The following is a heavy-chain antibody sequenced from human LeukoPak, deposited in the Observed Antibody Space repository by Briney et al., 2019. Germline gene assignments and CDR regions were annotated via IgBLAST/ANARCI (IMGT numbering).Heavy chain of an antibody. CDR1: GGTFSSYA. V-gene: IGHV1-8*03. Sequence: ASVKVSCKASGGTFSSYAISWVRQATGQGLEWMGWMNPNSGNTGYAQKFQGRVTITRNTSISTTYMELSSLRSEDTAVYYCARRFGELLSHAFDIWGRGTMVTVSS. J-gene: IGHJ3*02. CDR2: MNPNSGNT. CDR3: ARRFGELLSHAFDI. D-gene: IGHD3-10*01.